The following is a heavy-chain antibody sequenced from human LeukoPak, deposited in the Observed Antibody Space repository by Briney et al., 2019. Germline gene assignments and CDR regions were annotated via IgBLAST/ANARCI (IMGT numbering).Heavy chain of an antibody. V-gene: IGHV5-51*01. Sequence: PGESLKISCKGSGYSFTTYWIGWVRQMPGKGLEWMGIIYPGDSDTRYSPSFQGQAIISADKSISTAYLQWSSLKASDTAMYYCARSIGYCSGTSCFYFDYWGQGTLVTVSS. CDR3: ARSIGYCSGTSCFYFDY. CDR2: IYPGDSDT. J-gene: IGHJ4*02. D-gene: IGHD2-2*01. CDR1: GYSFTTYW.